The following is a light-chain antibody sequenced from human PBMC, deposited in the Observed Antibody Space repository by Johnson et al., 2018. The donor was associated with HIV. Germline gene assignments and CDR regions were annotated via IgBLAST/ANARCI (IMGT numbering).Light chain of an antibody. CDR2: DNN. CDR1: SSNIGNNY. Sequence: QSVLTQPPSVSVAPGQKVTISCSGSSSNIGNNYVSWYQQLPGTAPKLLIYDNNKRPSGIPDRFSGSKSGTSATLGITGLQTGDEADYYCGTWDSSLSASYVFGTGTKVTV. V-gene: IGLV1-51*01. J-gene: IGLJ1*01. CDR3: GTWDSSLSASYV.